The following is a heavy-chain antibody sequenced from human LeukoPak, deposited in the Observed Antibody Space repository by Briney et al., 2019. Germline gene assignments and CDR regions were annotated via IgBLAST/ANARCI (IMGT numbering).Heavy chain of an antibody. Sequence: GGSLRLSCAASGFTFSSYWMSWVRQAPGKGLEWVSVIYSGGSTYYADSVKGRFTISRDNSKNTLYLQMNSLRAEDTAVYYCAGGLRSSGWSLFDYWGQGTLVTVSS. CDR3: AGGLRSSGWSLFDY. J-gene: IGHJ4*02. V-gene: IGHV3-66*01. D-gene: IGHD6-19*01. CDR1: GFTFSSYW. CDR2: IYSGGST.